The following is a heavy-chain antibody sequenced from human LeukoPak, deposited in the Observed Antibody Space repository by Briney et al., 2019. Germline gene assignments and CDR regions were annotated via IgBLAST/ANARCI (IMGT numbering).Heavy chain of an antibody. CDR3: ARGDAGSSDY. CDR1: GGFISSYY. Sequence: SETLSLTCTVSGGFISSYYWSWIRQPPGKGLEWIGYIYYSGSTNYNPSLKSRVTISVDTSKNQFSLKLSSVTAADTAVYYCARGDAGSSDYWGQGTLVTVSS. J-gene: IGHJ4*02. V-gene: IGHV4-59*01. CDR2: IYYSGST. D-gene: IGHD6-6*01.